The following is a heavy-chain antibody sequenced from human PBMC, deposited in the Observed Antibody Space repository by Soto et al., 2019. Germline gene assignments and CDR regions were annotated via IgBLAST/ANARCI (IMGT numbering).Heavy chain of an antibody. CDR2: ISSNGGST. J-gene: IGHJ1*01. Sequence: GVLRLSCSASGFTFSSYAMHWVRQAPGKGLEYVSAISSNGGSTYYADSVKGRFTISRDNSKNTLYLQMSSLRAEDTAVYYCVKQYSSSWYEAFQHWGQGTLVTVSS. D-gene: IGHD6-13*01. V-gene: IGHV3-64D*06. CDR3: VKQYSSSWYEAFQH. CDR1: GFTFSSYA.